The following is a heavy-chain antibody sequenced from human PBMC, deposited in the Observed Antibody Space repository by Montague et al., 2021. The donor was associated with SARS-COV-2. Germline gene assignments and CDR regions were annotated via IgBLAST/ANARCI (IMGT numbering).Heavy chain of an antibody. CDR2: IYYSGST. D-gene: IGHD3-10*01. J-gene: IGHJ5*02. Sequence: SETLSLTCTVSGGSISSYYWSWIRQPPGKGLEWIGYIYYSGSTNYNPSLKSRVTISVDTSKNQFSLKLSSVTAADTAVYYCARGRPTDRGVIRWLDPWGQGTMVTVSS. CDR3: ARGRPTDRGVIRWLDP. V-gene: IGHV4-59*01. CDR1: GGSISSYY.